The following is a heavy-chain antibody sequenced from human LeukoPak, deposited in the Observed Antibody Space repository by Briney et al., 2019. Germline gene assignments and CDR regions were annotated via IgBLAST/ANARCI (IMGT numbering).Heavy chain of an antibody. CDR3: ARSVYRAAAGNFQH. J-gene: IGHJ1*01. CDR2: MNPNSGNT. CDR1: GYTFTSYD. V-gene: IGHV1-8*01. D-gene: IGHD6-13*01. Sequence: ASVKVSCKASGYTFTSYDINWVRQDTGQGLEWMGWMNPNSGNTGYAQKFQGRVTMTRNTSISTAYMELSSLRSEDTAVYYCARSVYRAAAGNFQHWGQGTLVTVSS.